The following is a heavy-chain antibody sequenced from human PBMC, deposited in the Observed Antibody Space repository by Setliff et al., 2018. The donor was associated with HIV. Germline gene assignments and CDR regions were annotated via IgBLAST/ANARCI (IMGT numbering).Heavy chain of an antibody. Sequence: PGGSLRLSCAASGFTFTNYWMSWVRQAPGKGLDWVANIKQDGSEKYYVDSVKGRFTISRDNAKNSLYLQMNSLRAEDTAVYYCARVDSGYDLAYYYYMDVWGKGTTVTVSS. CDR3: ARVDSGYDLAYYYYMDV. D-gene: IGHD5-12*01. J-gene: IGHJ6*03. CDR2: IKQDGSEK. CDR1: GFTFTNYW. V-gene: IGHV3-7*01.